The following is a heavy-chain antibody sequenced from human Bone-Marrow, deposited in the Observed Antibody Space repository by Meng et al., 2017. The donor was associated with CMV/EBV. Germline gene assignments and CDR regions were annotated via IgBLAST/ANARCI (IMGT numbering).Heavy chain of an antibody. D-gene: IGHD2-2*01. V-gene: IGHV4-39*07. CDR2: VHYSGRT. Sequence: SGCPTSSNASYRGWIRQPPGKGLEWIGSVHYSGRTYYNPSLKSRVTISVDTSKNQFSLRLSSVTAADTAVYYCARDHPSTSSAFDYWGQGTLVTVSS. CDR3: ARDHPSTSSAFDY. J-gene: IGHJ4*02. CDR1: GCPTSSNASY.